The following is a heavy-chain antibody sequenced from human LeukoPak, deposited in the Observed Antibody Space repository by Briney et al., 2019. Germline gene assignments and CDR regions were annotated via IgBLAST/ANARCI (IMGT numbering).Heavy chain of an antibody. D-gene: IGHD6-13*01. J-gene: IGHJ5*02. CDR3: ARSGQQLVYGFDP. Sequence: SETLSLTCTVSGGSISSYYWSWIRQPPGKGLEWIGYIYYSGSTNYNPSLKSRVTISVDTSKNQFSLKLSSVTAADTAVYYCARSGQQLVYGFDPWGQGTLVTVSS. V-gene: IGHV4-59*01. CDR1: GGSISSYY. CDR2: IYYSGST.